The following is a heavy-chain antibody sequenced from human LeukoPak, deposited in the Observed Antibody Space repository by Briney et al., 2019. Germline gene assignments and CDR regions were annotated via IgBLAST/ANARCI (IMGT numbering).Heavy chain of an antibody. D-gene: IGHD2-15*01. CDR1: GFTFSSFW. CDR2: IKQDGSEK. J-gene: IGHJ5*02. Sequence: PGGSLRLSCAASGFTFSSFWMSWVRQAPGKGLEWVPNIKQDGSEKYYVDSVKGRFTISRDNAKNSLYLQMNSLRAEDTAVYYCAKRPRRVVRNWFDPWGQGTLVTVSS. CDR3: AKRPRRVVRNWFDP. V-gene: IGHV3-7*01.